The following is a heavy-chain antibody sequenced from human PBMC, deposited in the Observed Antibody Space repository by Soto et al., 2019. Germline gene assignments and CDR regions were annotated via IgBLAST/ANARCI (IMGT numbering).Heavy chain of an antibody. CDR1: GGTFSSYA. CDR3: ARDGYYDSSGSFDY. V-gene: IGHV1-69*13. J-gene: IGHJ4*02. Sequence: SLKVSCKASGGTFSSYAISWVRQAPGQGLEWMGGIIPIFGTANYAQKFQGRVTITADESTSTAYMELSSLRSEDTAVYYCARDGYYDSSGSFDYWGQGTLVTVSS. D-gene: IGHD3-22*01. CDR2: IIPIFGTA.